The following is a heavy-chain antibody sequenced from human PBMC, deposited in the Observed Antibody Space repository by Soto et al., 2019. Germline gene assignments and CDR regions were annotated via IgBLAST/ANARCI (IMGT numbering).Heavy chain of an antibody. CDR1: GFTFSTYW. D-gene: IGHD3-16*01. CDR3: ARDLTGLVFDY. J-gene: IGHJ4*02. V-gene: IGHV3-74*01. Sequence: GSLRLSCAASGFTFSTYWMHWVRQAPGKGLVWVSHINRDGTTTNYADSVKGRFTISRDNAKNTLYLQMNSLRAEDTAVYYCARDLTGLVFDYWGQGALVTVSS. CDR2: INRDGTTT.